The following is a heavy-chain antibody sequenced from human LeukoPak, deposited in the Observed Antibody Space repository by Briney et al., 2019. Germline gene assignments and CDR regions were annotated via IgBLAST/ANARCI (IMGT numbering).Heavy chain of an antibody. V-gene: IGHV1-46*01. J-gene: IGHJ4*02. CDR1: GYTFTTYY. Sequence: GASVKVSCKASGYTFTTYYVHWVRQAPGQGLEWMGIINPSGGSTSYAQKFQGRVTMTRDMSTSTVYMELSSLRSEDTAVYYCAREGYSYGLDYWGQGTLVTVSS. D-gene: IGHD5-18*01. CDR3: AREGYSYGLDY. CDR2: INPSGGST.